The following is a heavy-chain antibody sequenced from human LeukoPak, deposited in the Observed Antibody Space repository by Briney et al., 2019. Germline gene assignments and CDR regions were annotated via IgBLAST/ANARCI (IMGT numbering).Heavy chain of an antibody. D-gene: IGHD3-22*01. CDR1: GYTFTGYY. V-gene: IGHV1-2*06. CDR2: INPSSGGT. CDR3: ARGYDTSGYSHKLFDY. Sequence: ASVKVSCKASGYTFTGYYMHWVRQAPGQGLEWTGRINPSSGGTNYAQKFQGRVTMTRDTSISTAYMELSRLTSDDTAVYYCARGYDTSGYSHKLFDYWGQGTLVTVSS. J-gene: IGHJ4*02.